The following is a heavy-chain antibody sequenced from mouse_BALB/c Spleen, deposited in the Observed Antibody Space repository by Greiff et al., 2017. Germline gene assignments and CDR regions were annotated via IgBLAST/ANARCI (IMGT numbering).Heavy chain of an antibody. J-gene: IGHJ2*01. CDR3: ARSPHYYGSGY. D-gene: IGHD1-2*01. CDR1: GYTFTSYW. Sequence: QVQLKQSGAELARPGASVKLSCKASGYTFTSYWMQWVKQRPGQGLEWIGAIYPGDGDTRYTQKFKGKATLTADKSSSTAYMQLSSLASEDSAVYYCARSPHYYGSGYWGQGTTLTVSS. CDR2: IYPGDGDT. V-gene: IGHV1-87*01.